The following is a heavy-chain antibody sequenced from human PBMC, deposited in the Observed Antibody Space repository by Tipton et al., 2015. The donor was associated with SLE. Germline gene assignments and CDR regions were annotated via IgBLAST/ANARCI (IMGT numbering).Heavy chain of an antibody. J-gene: IGHJ4*02. D-gene: IGHD2-8*01. CDR2: IWYDGSNK. CDR3: AKDLDNGPYYFDY. V-gene: IGHV3-30*18. CDR1: GFTFSSYG. Sequence: SLRLSCAASGFTFSSYGMHWVRQAPGKGLEWVAVIWYDGSNKYYADSVKGRFTISRDNSKNTLYLQMNSLRAEDTAVYYCAKDLDNGPYYFDYWGQGTLVTVSS.